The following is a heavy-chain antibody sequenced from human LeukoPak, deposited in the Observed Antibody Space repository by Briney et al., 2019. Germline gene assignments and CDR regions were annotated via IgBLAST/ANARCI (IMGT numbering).Heavy chain of an antibody. J-gene: IGHJ6*02. Sequence: SETLSLTCTVSGGSISSGGYYWSWIRQHPGKGLEWIGYIYYSGSTYYNPSLKSRVTISVDTSKNQFSLKLSSVTAADTAVYYCAKMYYDFWSGPGYYYGMDVWGQGTTVTVSS. CDR2: IYYSGST. D-gene: IGHD3-3*01. CDR3: AKMYYDFWSGPGYYYGMDV. V-gene: IGHV4-31*03. CDR1: GGSISSGGYY.